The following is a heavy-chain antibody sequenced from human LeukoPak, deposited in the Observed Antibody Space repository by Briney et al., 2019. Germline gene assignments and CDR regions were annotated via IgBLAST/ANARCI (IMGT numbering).Heavy chain of an antibody. J-gene: IGHJ3*02. CDR3: ARDGRDYYDSSGSDDAFDI. CDR2: INHSGST. D-gene: IGHD3-22*01. Sequence: SETLSLTCAVYGGSFSGYYWGWIRQPPGKGLEWIGEINHSGSTNYNPSLKRLVTISINTSKNKFSLKLSSVTAADTAVYYCARDGRDYYDSSGSDDAFDIWGQGTMVTVSS. CDR1: GGSFSGYY. V-gene: IGHV4-34*01.